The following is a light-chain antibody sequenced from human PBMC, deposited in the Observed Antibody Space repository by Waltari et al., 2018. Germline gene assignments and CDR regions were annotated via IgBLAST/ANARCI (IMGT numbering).Light chain of an antibody. CDR1: QSLLHSHGYNY. CDR3: EQSSSTPGT. V-gene: IGKV2-28*01. J-gene: IGKJ1*01. CDR2: MGS. Sequence: DIVMTQSPLSLPVTPGEPASISCRSSQSLLHSHGYNYLDWYVQKPGQSPQLLIYMGSTQASGVPDRFSGSGSGTDFTLTITSLRPEDFATYFCEQSSSTPGTFGQGTTVEIK.